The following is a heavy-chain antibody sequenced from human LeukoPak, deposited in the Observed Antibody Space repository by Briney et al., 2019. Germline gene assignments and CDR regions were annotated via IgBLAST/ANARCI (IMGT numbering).Heavy chain of an antibody. CDR2: IYYSGST. CDR1: GGSISSSSYY. D-gene: IGHD1-26*01. V-gene: IGHV4-39*01. J-gene: IGHJ4*02. Sequence: SETLSLTCTVSGGSISSSSYYWGWICQPPGKGLEWIGSIYYSGSTYYNPSLKSRVTISVDTSKNQFSLKLSSVTAADTAVYYCARLARSFPGVDYWGQGTLVTVSS. CDR3: ARLARSFPGVDY.